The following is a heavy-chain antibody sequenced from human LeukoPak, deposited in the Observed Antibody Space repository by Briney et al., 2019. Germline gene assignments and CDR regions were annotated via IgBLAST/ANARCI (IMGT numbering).Heavy chain of an antibody. Sequence: GGSLRLSCAASGFTFSSYAMSWVRQAPGKGLEWVSAISGSGGSTYYADSVKGRFTISRDNSKNTLYLQMNSLRAEDTAVYYCATLTGGYSSGWYPNYWGQGTLVTVSS. V-gene: IGHV3-23*01. D-gene: IGHD6-19*01. CDR1: GFTFSSYA. CDR3: ATLTGGYSSGWYPNY. CDR2: ISGSGGST. J-gene: IGHJ4*02.